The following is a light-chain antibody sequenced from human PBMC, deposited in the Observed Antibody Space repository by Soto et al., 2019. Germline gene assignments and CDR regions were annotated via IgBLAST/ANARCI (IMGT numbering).Light chain of an antibody. V-gene: IGKV3-20*01. J-gene: IGKJ1*01. CDR3: QQYGSSPPCT. CDR1: QSVSSY. CDR2: DAS. Sequence: EIVLTQSPATLSLSPGERATLSCRASQSVSSYFAWYQQKPGQAPRLLIYDASSRATGIPDRFSGSGSGTDFTLTISRLEPEDFAVYYCQQYGSSPPCTFGQGTKVDIK.